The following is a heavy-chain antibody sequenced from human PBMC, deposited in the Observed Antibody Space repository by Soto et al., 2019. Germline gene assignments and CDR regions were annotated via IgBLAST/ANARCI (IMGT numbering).Heavy chain of an antibody. V-gene: IGHV1-58*01. D-gene: IGHD3-10*01. CDR3: AREYYYGSGPWY. Sequence: ASVKVCCTASVFTFSSSAVHWVRQARGHRLEWIGWIVVGNSNTNYARGLQERVTITRDMSTSTAYMELRSLRSDDTAVYYCAREYYYGSGPWYWGQGTLVTVSS. CDR2: IVVGNSNT. CDR1: VFTFSSSA. J-gene: IGHJ4*02.